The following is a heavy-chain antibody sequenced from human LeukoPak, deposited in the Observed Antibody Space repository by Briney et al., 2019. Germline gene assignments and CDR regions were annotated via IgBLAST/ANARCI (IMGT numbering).Heavy chain of an antibody. CDR1: GGSISSYY. D-gene: IGHD5-24*01. J-gene: IGHJ4*02. V-gene: IGHV4-59*01. CDR3: ARDSPTIHNFDY. Sequence: SETLSLTCTVSGGSISSYYWSWIRQPPGKGLKWIGYIYYSGSTNYNPSLKSRVTISVDTSKNQFSLKLSSVTAADTAVYYCARDSPTIHNFDYWGQGTLVTVSS. CDR2: IYYSGST.